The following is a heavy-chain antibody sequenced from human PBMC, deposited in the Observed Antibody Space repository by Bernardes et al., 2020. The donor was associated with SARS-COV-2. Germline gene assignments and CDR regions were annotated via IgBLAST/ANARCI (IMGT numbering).Heavy chain of an antibody. V-gene: IGHV3-74*03. CDR1: GFTVSVYW. CDR3: AREEGYVLGLSYHYYGMDV. D-gene: IGHD5-12*01. CDR2: VNSDGSRI. J-gene: IGHJ6*02. Sequence: GGSLRLSCAASGFTVSVYWMHWVRQAPGTGLVWVARVNSDGSRITYADSVKGRFTISRDNAKNTLYLQMNSLRAEDTAVYYYAREEGYVLGLSYHYYGMDVWGQGTTVTVSS.